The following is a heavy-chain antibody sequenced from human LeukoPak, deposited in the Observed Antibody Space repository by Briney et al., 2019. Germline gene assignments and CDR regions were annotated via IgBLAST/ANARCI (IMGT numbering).Heavy chain of an antibody. Sequence: GGSLRLSCAASGFTFSSHAMRWVRQAPGKGVEWVSTIGRSSGSTYYADSVKGRFTISRDNSKNTLYLEMNSLRAEDTAVYYCAKIPRFYFDRTGDFDYWGQGTLVTVSS. CDR1: GFTFSSHA. CDR2: IGRSSGST. J-gene: IGHJ4*02. CDR3: AKIPRFYFDRTGDFDY. D-gene: IGHD3-22*01. V-gene: IGHV3-23*01.